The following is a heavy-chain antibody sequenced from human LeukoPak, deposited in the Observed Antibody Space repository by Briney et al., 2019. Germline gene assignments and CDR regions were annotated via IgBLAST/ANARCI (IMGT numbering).Heavy chain of an antibody. CDR1: GFTFSSYA. CDR3: ATIHYYDSSGYSVEDAFDI. V-gene: IGHV3-23*01. Sequence: GGSLRLSCATSGFTFSSYAMSWVRQASGKGLEWVSAISGSGGSTYYADSVKGRFTISRDNSKNTLYLQMNSLRAEDTAVYYCATIHYYDSSGYSVEDAFDIWGQGTMVTVSS. J-gene: IGHJ3*02. D-gene: IGHD3-22*01. CDR2: ISGSGGST.